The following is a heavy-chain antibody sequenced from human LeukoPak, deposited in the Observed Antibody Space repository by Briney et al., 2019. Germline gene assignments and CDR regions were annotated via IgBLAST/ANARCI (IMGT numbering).Heavy chain of an antibody. CDR1: GGTFSSYA. V-gene: IGHV1-69*13. CDR2: IIPIFGTA. D-gene: IGHD3-22*01. J-gene: IGHJ4*02. Sequence: ASVKVSCKASGGTFSSYAISWVRQAPGQGLEWMGGIIPIFGTANYAQKFQGRVTITADESTSTAYMELSSLRSEDTAVYYCARYLPSGLRYYYDSSFDYWGQGTLVTVSS. CDR3: ARYLPSGLRYYYDSSFDY.